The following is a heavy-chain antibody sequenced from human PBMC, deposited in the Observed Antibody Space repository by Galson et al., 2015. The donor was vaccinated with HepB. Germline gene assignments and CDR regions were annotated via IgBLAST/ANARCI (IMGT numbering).Heavy chain of an antibody. CDR1: GGSISIYY. Sequence: ETLSLTCTVTGGSISIYYWHWIRAPPGKGVEGIGFINHSGSTNYNPSLKSRVTMSVDTSRNQFTLRLTSVTAADTAVYYCSGEYSSSDYWGLGTLVTVSS. J-gene: IGHJ4*02. D-gene: IGHD6-6*01. CDR2: INHSGST. CDR3: SGEYSSSDY. V-gene: IGHV4-59*01.